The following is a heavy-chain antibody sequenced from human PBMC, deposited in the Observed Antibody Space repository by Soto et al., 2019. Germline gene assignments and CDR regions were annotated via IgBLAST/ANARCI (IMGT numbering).Heavy chain of an antibody. CDR3: ARDSTPPDCTNGVCPGSYFDY. CDR2: ISGSGGST. D-gene: IGHD2-8*01. V-gene: IGHV3-23*01. CDR1: GFTFSSYA. J-gene: IGHJ4*02. Sequence: PGGSLRLSCAASGFTFSSYAMSWVRQAPGKGLEWVSAISGSGGSTYYADSVRGRFTISRDNSKNTLYLQMNSLRAEDTAVYYCARDSTPPDCTNGVCPGSYFDYWGQGTLVTVSS.